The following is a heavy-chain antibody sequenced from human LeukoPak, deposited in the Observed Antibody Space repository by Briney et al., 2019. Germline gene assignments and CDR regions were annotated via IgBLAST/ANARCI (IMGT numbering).Heavy chain of an antibody. J-gene: IGHJ6*03. CDR3: TRGSIAYYYMDV. D-gene: IGHD3-22*01. CDR1: GGSISSSSYY. CDR2: IYYSGST. Sequence: PSETLSLTCTVSGGSISSSSYYWGWIRQPPGKGLEWIGSIYYSGSTYYNPSLKSRVTISVDTSKNQLSLKLSSVTAADTAVYYCTRGSIAYYYMDVWGKGTTVTISS. V-gene: IGHV4-39*07.